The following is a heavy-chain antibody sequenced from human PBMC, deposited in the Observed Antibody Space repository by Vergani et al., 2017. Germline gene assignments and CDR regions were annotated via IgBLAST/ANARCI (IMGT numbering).Heavy chain of an antibody. CDR3: AKAASSVAAAGVDY. V-gene: IGHV1-18*01. CDR2: IRAYNGNT. Sequence: QVQLVQSGAEVKKPGASVKVSCKASGYTFNSYGISWVRPAPGQGLEWMGWIRAYNGNTNYAQKLQSRVTMTPDTSTNTAYMERRSLRADDTAVYYCAKAASSVAAAGVDYWGQGTLVTVSS. D-gene: IGHD6-13*01. J-gene: IGHJ4*02. CDR1: GYTFNSYG.